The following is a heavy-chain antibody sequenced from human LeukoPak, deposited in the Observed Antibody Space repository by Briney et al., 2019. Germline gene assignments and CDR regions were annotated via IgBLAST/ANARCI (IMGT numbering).Heavy chain of an antibody. CDR3: ALAGGSGSTLIDY. CDR1: GGSISSGGYY. V-gene: IGHV4-31*03. CDR2: IYYSGST. J-gene: IGHJ4*02. Sequence: PSQTLSLTCTVSGGSISSGGYYWSWIRQHPGKGLEWIGYIYYSGSTYYNPSLKSRVTISVDTSKNQFSLKLSSVTAADTAVYYCALAGGSGSTLIDYWGQGTLVTVSS. D-gene: IGHD3-10*01.